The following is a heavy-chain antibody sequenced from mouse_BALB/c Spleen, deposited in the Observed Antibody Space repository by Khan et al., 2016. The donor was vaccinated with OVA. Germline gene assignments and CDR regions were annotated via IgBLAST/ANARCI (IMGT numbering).Heavy chain of an antibody. V-gene: IGHV14-3*02. CDR1: GLNIKDTY. CDR3: AGRTRK. Sequence: EVELVESGAELVKSGATVKLSCTASGLNIKDTYRHWLKRWPQQGLQWIGRFDPPNGNTKYDPKFQGKATITPDTSSNTAYLQLSTVTSEDTAVYARAGRTRKWGQGTTLTVSS. CDR2: FDPPNGNT. J-gene: IGHJ2*01.